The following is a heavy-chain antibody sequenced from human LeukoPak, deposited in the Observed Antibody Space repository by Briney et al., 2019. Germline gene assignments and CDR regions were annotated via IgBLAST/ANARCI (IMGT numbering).Heavy chain of an antibody. Sequence: PGGSLRLSCAASGFTFSSYAMSWVRQAPGKGLEWVSAISRSGGDTHYADSVKGRFTVSRDNSQNTLFLHMNNLRAEDTAIYYCAKEAVVAASMYYLDYWGHGTLVTVSS. D-gene: IGHD2-15*01. CDR1: GFTFSSYA. CDR3: AKEAVVAASMYYLDY. J-gene: IGHJ4*01. CDR2: ISRSGGDT. V-gene: IGHV3-23*01.